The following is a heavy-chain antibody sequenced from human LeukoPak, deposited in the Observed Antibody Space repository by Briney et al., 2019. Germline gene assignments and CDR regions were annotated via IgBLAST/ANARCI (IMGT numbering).Heavy chain of an antibody. V-gene: IGHV4-4*02. J-gene: IGHJ6*02. Sequence: SETLSLTCAVSGGSISSSNWWSWVRQPPGKGLEWIGEIYHSGSTNYNPSLKSRVTISVGKSKNQFSLKLSSVTAADTAVYYCARVLYSSGWDSDYYYGMDVWGQGTTVTVSS. CDR3: ARVLYSSGWDSDYYYGMDV. D-gene: IGHD6-19*01. CDR2: IYHSGST. CDR1: GGSISSSNW.